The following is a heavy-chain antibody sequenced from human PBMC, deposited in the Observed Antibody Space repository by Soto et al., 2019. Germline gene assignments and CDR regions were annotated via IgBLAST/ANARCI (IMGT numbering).Heavy chain of an antibody. CDR2: IWYDGSNK. D-gene: IGHD1-1*01. J-gene: IGHJ4*02. V-gene: IGHV3-33*01. CDR1: GFTFSSYG. Sequence: QVQLVESGGGVVQPGRSLRLSCAASGFTFSSYGMHWVRQAPGKGLKWVAVIWYDGSNKYYADSVKGRFTISRDNSKNTLYLQMNSLRAEDTAVYYCARDRATGTVDYWGQGTLVTVSS. CDR3: ARDRATGTVDY.